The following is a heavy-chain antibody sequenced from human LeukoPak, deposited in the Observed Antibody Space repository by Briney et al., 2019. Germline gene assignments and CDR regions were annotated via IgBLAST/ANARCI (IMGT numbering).Heavy chain of an antibody. CDR2: ITASSTAI. V-gene: IGHV3-21*01. Sequence: GGSLRLSCAASGFTFNNNWMSWVRQAPGKGLEWVSSITASSTAIYSADSVKGRFTISRDNAKNFLYLQMNSLRAEDTAVYYCARTYYDILTGYNPYFDYWGQGILVTVSS. D-gene: IGHD3-9*01. CDR1: GFTFNNNW. J-gene: IGHJ4*02. CDR3: ARTYYDILTGYNPYFDY.